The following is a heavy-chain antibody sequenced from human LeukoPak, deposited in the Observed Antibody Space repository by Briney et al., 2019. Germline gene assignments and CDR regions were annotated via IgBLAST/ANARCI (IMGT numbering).Heavy chain of an antibody. Sequence: PSETLSLTCTVSGGSISSYCWSWIRQPPGKGLEWIGYIYYSGSTDYNPSLKSRVTISVDTSRNQFSLKLSSVTAADTAVYYCARSREWELRLYYYYMDVWGKGTTVTVSS. J-gene: IGHJ6*03. V-gene: IGHV4-59*01. CDR2: IYYSGST. D-gene: IGHD1-26*01. CDR1: GGSISSYC. CDR3: ARSREWELRLYYYYMDV.